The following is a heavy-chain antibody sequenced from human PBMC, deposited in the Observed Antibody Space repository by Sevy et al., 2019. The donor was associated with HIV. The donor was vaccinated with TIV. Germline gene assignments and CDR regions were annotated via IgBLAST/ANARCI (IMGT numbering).Heavy chain of an antibody. CDR1: GFTFSRYG. CDR2: ISYDENNE. Sequence: GGSLRLSCAASGFTFSRYGMHWVRQAPGKGLEWVALISYDENNEYYADSVQGRFTISRDNSKNTLYLQMSSLRAEDTVIYYCAKEFHGWDVPVMVDDLSDIFYGVDVWGRGTTVTVSS. CDR3: AKEFHGWDVPVMVDDLSDIFYGVDV. D-gene: IGHD2-15*01. J-gene: IGHJ6*02. V-gene: IGHV3-30*18.